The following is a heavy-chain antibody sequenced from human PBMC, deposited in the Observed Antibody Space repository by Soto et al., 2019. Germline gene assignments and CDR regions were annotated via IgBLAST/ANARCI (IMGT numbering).Heavy chain of an antibody. J-gene: IGHJ6*02. Sequence: SVKVSCKASGFTFTSSAVQWVRQARGQRLEWIGWIVVGSGNTNYAQKFQERVTITRDMSTSTAYMELSSLRSEDTAVYYCAADKEAYGDYYYYYGMDVWGQGTTVTVSS. D-gene: IGHD4-17*01. CDR1: GFTFTSSA. CDR3: AADKEAYGDYYYYYGMDV. V-gene: IGHV1-58*01. CDR2: IVVGSGNT.